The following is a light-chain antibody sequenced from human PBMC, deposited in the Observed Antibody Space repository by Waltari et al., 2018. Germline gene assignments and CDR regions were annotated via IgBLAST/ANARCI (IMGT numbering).Light chain of an antibody. V-gene: IGKV3-11*01. Sequence: EIVLTQSPATLSLSPGERATLSCRASQSINSYLAWYQQKPGQAPRLLIYDASNRATGIPARFSGSGSGTDFTLTIRSLEPEDFAVYYCQQRRDWPLSFGGGTKVEIK. CDR1: QSINSY. CDR3: QQRRDWPLS. J-gene: IGKJ4*01. CDR2: DAS.